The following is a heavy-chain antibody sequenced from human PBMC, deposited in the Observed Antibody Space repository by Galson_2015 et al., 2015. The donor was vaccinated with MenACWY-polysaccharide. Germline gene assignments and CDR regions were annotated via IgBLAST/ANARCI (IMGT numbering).Heavy chain of an antibody. Sequence: SLRLSCAASGFTFTSYAMSWVRQAPGEGLEWVSAIRSSGTNTYYADSVKGRFTISRDNSKNTLYLQMNSLRAEDTAVYYCAKDSTEFWSVAESFDHWGQGTLVTVSS. V-gene: IGHV3-23*01. J-gene: IGHJ5*02. D-gene: IGHD3-3*01. CDR3: AKDSTEFWSVAESFDH. CDR1: GFTFTSYA. CDR2: IRSSGTNT.